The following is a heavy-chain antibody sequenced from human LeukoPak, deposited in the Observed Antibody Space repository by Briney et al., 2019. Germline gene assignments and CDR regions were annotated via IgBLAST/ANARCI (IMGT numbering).Heavy chain of an antibody. CDR2: MNPNSGNT. D-gene: IGHD2-15*01. J-gene: IGHJ4*02. Sequence: ASVKVSCKASGYTFTSYDINWVRQATGQGLEWMGWMNPNSGNTGYAQKFQGGVTMTRNTSISTAYMELSSLRSEDTAVYYCARGRLRVVAWYYWGQGTLVTVSS. V-gene: IGHV1-8*01. CDR1: GYTFTSYD. CDR3: ARGRLRVVAWYY.